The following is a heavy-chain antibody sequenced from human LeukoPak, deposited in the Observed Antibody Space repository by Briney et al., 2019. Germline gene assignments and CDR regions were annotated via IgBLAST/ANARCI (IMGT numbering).Heavy chain of an antibody. J-gene: IGHJ5*02. CDR2: ISYGGSNK. CDR1: GFTFSSYA. CDR3: ARGGAAAGTPFA. Sequence: GGSLRLSCAASGFTFSSYAMHWVRQAPGKGLEWVAVISYGGSNKYYADSVKGRFTISRDNSKNTLYLQMNSLRAEDTAVYYCARGGAAAGTPFAWGQGTLVTVSS. V-gene: IGHV3-30-3*01. D-gene: IGHD6-13*01.